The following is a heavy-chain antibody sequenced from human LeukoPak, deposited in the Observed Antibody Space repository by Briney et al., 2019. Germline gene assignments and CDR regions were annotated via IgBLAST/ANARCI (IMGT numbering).Heavy chain of an antibody. CDR2: ISGSGGST. J-gene: IGHJ4*02. CDR1: GLTFSSYA. D-gene: IGHD3-3*01. CDR3: AKDPRFLEWVLPYFDY. Sequence: GGSLRLSCAASGLTFSSYAMSWVRQAPGKGLEWVSAISGSGGSTYYADSVKGRFTISRDNSKNTLYLQMNSLRAEDTAVYYCAKDPRFLEWVLPYFDYWGQGTLVTVSS. V-gene: IGHV3-23*01.